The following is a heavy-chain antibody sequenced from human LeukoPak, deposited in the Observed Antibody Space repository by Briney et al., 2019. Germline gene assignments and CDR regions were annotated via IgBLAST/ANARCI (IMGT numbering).Heavy chain of an antibody. CDR1: GFTFSSYA. CDR2: ISGSGGKT. J-gene: IGHJ4*02. D-gene: IGHD3-22*01. CDR3: ARRAGDYSHPYDY. V-gene: IGHV3-23*01. Sequence: GGSLRLSCAASGFTFSSYAMDWVRQAPGKGLEWVSTISGSGGKTSYADSVKGRFTISRDNSKNTVHLQMNSLRAEDTAMYYCARRAGDYSHPYDYWGQGTLVTVSS.